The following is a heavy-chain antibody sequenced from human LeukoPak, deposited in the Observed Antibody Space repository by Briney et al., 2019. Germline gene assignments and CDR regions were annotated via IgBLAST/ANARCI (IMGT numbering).Heavy chain of an antibody. Sequence: PGGSLRLSCAASGFTFSSYGMHWVRQAPGKGLEWVAVIWYDGSNKCYADSVKGRFTISRDNSKNTLYLQMNSLRAEDTAVYYCAKESTQNWFDPWGQGTLVTVSS. V-gene: IGHV3-33*06. CDR3: AKESTQNWFDP. J-gene: IGHJ5*02. CDR1: GFTFSSYG. D-gene: IGHD2-15*01. CDR2: IWYDGSNK.